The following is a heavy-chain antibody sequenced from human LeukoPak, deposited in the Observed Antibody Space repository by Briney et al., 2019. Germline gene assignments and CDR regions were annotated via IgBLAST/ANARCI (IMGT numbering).Heavy chain of an antibody. V-gene: IGHV3-21*01. J-gene: IGHJ4*02. D-gene: IGHD5/OR15-5a*01. CDR1: GFTFSSYA. CDR2: INNVASHI. Sequence: PWGSLRLSCAASGFTFSSYAMNWVRQAPGKGLEWVSSINNVASHIYYAHSVKGRFTISRDNAKNSLYLQMNSLSDEDTAVYYCARDPTQYLRYGHFDYWGQGTLVTVSS. CDR3: ARDPTQYLRYGHFDY.